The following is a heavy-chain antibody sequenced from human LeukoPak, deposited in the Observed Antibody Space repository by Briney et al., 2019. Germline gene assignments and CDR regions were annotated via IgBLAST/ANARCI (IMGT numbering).Heavy chain of an antibody. D-gene: IGHD2-15*01. J-gene: IGHJ5*02. CDR3: ARDVVVEVGMLPTDSWFDP. V-gene: IGHV1-46*01. CDR2: INPSDGST. CDR1: GYSFTTYY. Sequence: GASVKVSCKATGYSFTTYYIHWVRQAPGRGLEWMGIINPSDGSTSSAQKFQGRVTMTSDTSTSTVYMELSSLTYDDTAVYYCARDVVVEVGMLPTDSWFDPWGRGTLVAVSS.